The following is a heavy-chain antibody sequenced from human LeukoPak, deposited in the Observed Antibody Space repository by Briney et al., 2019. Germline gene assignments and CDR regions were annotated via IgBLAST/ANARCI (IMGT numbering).Heavy chain of an antibody. CDR1: GGSISSYY. CDR3: ARVRYCSTNRCYDREFDN. Sequence: PSETLSLTCTVSGGSISSYYWSWIRQPPGQGLEWIGYIYYSGSTNYNPSLKGRVTISVDTSNNQFSLKLNSVTAADTAVYYCARVRYCSTNRCYDREFDNWGQGTLVTVSS. CDR2: IYYSGST. V-gene: IGHV4-59*01. J-gene: IGHJ5*02. D-gene: IGHD2-2*01.